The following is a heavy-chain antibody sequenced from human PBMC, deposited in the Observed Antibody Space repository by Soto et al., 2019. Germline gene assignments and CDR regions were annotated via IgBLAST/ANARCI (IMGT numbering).Heavy chain of an antibody. CDR1: GYTFTRYY. Sequence: GAPVKVSCKASGYTFTRYYMHWVRQAPGQGPEWMGWINPNSGGTNYAQKFQGRVTMTRDTSISTAYMELSRLRSDDTAVYYCARAGRITFGGVIPRQLAYSWGQGTLVTSPQ. CDR2: INPNSGGT. D-gene: IGHD3-16*02. V-gene: IGHV1-2*02. CDR3: ARAGRITFGGVIPRQLAYS. J-gene: IGHJ5*02.